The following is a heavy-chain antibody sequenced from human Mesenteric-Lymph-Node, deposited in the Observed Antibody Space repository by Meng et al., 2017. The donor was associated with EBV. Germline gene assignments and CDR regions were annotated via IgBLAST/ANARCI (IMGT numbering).Heavy chain of an antibody. J-gene: IGHJ4*02. V-gene: IGHV4-30-4*01. CDR2: IYYSGTT. Sequence: QVQLQESGPGLVKPSQTLSLTCAVSGGSISSGDYYWSWIRQPPGKGLEWIGYIYYSGTTYNNPSLKSRVTISIDTSKNQFSLKLISVTAADTAVYYCARVSCSGGSCYGGFDYWGQGTLVTGSS. D-gene: IGHD2-15*01. CDR1: GGSISSGDYY. CDR3: ARVSCSGGSCYGGFDY.